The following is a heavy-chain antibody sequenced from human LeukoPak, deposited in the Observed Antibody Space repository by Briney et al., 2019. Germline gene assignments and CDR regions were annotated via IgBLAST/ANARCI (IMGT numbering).Heavy chain of an antibody. CDR3: ARDKGGFDGLLSPHNWFDP. CDR1: GFTFSSYW. V-gene: IGHV3-74*01. Sequence: GGSLRLSCAASGFTFSSYWMHWVRQASGKGLVWVSRINSDGSSTSYADSVKGRFTISRDNAKNTLYLQMNSLRAEDTAVYYCARDKGGFDGLLSPHNWFDPWGQGTLVTVSS. J-gene: IGHJ5*02. CDR2: INSDGSST. D-gene: IGHD3-9*01.